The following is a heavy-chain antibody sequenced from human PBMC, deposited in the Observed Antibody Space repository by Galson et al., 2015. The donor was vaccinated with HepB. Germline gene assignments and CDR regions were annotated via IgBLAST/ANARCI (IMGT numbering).Heavy chain of an antibody. D-gene: IGHD3/OR15-3a*01. Sequence: SVKVSCKASGYTFTGYYMHWVRQAPGQGLEWVGWINPNSGGTNYAQKFQGRVTITADESTSTAYMELSSLRSEDTAVYYCARGVQAGLASFDYWGQGTLVTVSS. V-gene: IGHV1-2*02. J-gene: IGHJ4*02. CDR1: GYTFTGYY. CDR2: INPNSGGT. CDR3: ARGVQAGLASFDY.